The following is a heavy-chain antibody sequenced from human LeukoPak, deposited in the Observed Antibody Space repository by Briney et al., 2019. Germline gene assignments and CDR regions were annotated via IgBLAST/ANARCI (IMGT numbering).Heavy chain of an antibody. CDR2: INPNNGGT. J-gene: IGHJ4*02. V-gene: IGHV1-2*02. CDR1: GYTFACYS. CDR3: ARDETEYTSSWAYFDD. Sequence: ASVKVSCKASGYTFACYSIHWVRQAPGQGLEWMGWINPNNGGTIYAQKFQGRVTMTRDTSSSTAYMELSGLRSDDTALYYCARDETEYTSSWAYFDDWGQGTLVTVSS. D-gene: IGHD6-13*01.